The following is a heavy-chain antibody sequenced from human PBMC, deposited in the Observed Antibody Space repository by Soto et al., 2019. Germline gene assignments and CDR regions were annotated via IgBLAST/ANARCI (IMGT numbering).Heavy chain of an antibody. CDR1: GGSISSYY. Sequence: SETLSLTCTVSGGSISSYYWSWIRQPPGKGLELIGYIYYSGSTNYNPSLKSRVTISVDTSKNQFSLKLSSVTAADTAVYYCARVELAAAEGRLLFDPWGQGTLVTVSS. J-gene: IGHJ5*02. D-gene: IGHD6-13*01. CDR2: IYYSGST. V-gene: IGHV4-59*01. CDR3: ARVELAAAEGRLLFDP.